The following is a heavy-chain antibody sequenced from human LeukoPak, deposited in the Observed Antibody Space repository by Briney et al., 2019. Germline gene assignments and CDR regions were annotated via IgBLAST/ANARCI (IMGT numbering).Heavy chain of an antibody. CDR1: GGSFSGYY. CDR2: INHSGST. CDR3: ARERGRGYSYGS. J-gene: IGHJ4*02. Sequence: SETLSLTCAVYGGSFSGYYWSWTRQPPGKGLEWIGEINHSGSTNYNPSLKSRVTISVDTSKNQFSLKLSSVTAADTAVYYCARERGRGYSYGSWGQGTLVTVSS. V-gene: IGHV4-34*01. D-gene: IGHD5-18*01.